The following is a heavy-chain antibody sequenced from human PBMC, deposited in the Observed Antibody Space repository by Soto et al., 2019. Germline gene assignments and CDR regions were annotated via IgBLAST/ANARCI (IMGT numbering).Heavy chain of an antibody. CDR2: ISYDGTNK. Sequence: ESGGGVVQPGRSLRLSCAASGFTFSTYFMHWVRQAPGKGLDWVASISYDGTNKYYADSVKGRFTISRDNSKTTLYLQMNSLRAEDTAVYYCARNDYYDSSGLGYWGQGTLVTVSS. V-gene: IGHV3-30-3*01. D-gene: IGHD3-22*01. CDR1: GFTFSTYF. J-gene: IGHJ4*02. CDR3: ARNDYYDSSGLGY.